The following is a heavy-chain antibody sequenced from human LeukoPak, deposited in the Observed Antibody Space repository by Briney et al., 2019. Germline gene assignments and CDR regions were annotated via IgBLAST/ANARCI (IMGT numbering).Heavy chain of an antibody. CDR1: GGSISSYY. CDR2: IYYSGST. J-gene: IGHJ6*02. V-gene: IGHV4-59*08. CDR3: ARGFGGSFFTHYYYGLDV. Sequence: SETLSLTCSVSGGSISSYYWSWIRQPPGKGLEWIGYIYYSGSTNYNPSLKTRVTISVDTSKNHFSLKLSSVTAADTAVYYCARGFGGSFFTHYYYGLDVWGQGTTVTVSS. D-gene: IGHD2-15*01.